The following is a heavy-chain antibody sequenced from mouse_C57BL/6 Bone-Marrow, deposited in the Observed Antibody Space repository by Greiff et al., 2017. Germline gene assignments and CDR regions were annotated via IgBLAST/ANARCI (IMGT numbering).Heavy chain of an antibody. Sequence: VQRVESGPGLVQPSQSLSITCTVSGFSLTSYGVHWVRQSPGKGLEWLGVIWSGGSTDYNAAFISRLSISKDNSKSQVFFKMNSLQADDTAIYYCARTITTVVAPYAMDYWGQGTSVTVSS. D-gene: IGHD1-1*01. J-gene: IGHJ4*01. CDR2: IWSGGST. CDR1: GFSLTSYG. CDR3: ARTITTVVAPYAMDY. V-gene: IGHV2-2*01.